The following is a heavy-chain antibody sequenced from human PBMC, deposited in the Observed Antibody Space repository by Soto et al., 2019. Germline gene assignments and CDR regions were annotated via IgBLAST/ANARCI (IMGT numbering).Heavy chain of an antibody. CDR2: ISAYNGNT. CDR1: GYTFTSYG. V-gene: IGHV1-18*04. D-gene: IGHD3-3*01. CDR3: ARDRAHYDFWSGYYTPIDAFDI. J-gene: IGHJ3*02. Sequence: ASVKVSCKASGYTFTSYGISWVRQAPGQGLEWMGWISAYNGNTNYAQKLQGRVTMTTDTSTSTAYMELRSLRSDDTAVYYCARDRAHYDFWSGYYTPIDAFDIWGQGTMVTVSS.